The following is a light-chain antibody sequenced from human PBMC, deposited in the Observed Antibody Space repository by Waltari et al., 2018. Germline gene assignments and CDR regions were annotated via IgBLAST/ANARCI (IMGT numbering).Light chain of an antibody. V-gene: IGLV2-14*03. Sequence: QSALTQPASVSGSLGQSITISCTGTSSDIGGYNFVSWYQQHPGKDPKLMIYDVSNRPSGVSNRFSASKSGNTASLTISGLQTEDEADYYCSSYTNSNIFVLFGGGTKVTVL. J-gene: IGLJ2*01. CDR2: DVS. CDR3: SSYTNSNIFVL. CDR1: SSDIGGYNF.